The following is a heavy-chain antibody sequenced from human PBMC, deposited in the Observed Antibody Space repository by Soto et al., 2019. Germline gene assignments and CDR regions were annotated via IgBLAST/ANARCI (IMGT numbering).Heavy chain of an antibody. CDR3: AKEKTYSGGWDGLDV. CDR1: GFTFSSYA. CDR2: ISGSGGST. V-gene: IGHV3-23*01. J-gene: IGHJ6*02. D-gene: IGHD6-19*01. Sequence: EVQLLESGGGLVQPGGSMRLSCVASGFTFSSYAMSWVRQAPGKGLEWVSAISGSGGSTYYADSVKGRFTISRDNSKNTLYLQMSSLSADDTAVYYCAKEKTYSGGWDGLDVWGQGTTVTVSS.